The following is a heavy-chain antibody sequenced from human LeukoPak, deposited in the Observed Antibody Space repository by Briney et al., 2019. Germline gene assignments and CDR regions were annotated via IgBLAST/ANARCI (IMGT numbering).Heavy chain of an antibody. V-gene: IGHV3-48*03. CDR2: ISSSGSTI. CDR1: GFTFSSYE. Sequence: GGSLRLSCAASGFTFSSYEMNWVRQAPGKGLEWVSYISSSGSTIYYADSVKGRFTISRDNAKNTLYLQMNSLRAEDTAVYDCAKDDNYIRFLSWGQGTLVTVSS. CDR3: AKDDNYIRFLS. J-gene: IGHJ5*02. D-gene: IGHD3-16*01.